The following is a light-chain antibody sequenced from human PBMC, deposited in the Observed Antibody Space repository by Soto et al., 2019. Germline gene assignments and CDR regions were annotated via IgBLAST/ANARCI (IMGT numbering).Light chain of an antibody. CDR1: QSVSSN. Sequence: QPPATLSLSPGERATLSCRASQSVSSNLAWYHQKPGQAPRLLIYGSSTRATGIPARVSGSGSGTEFTLTISSLQSEDFAVYFCQQYNNWPQTFGQGTKVDIK. CDR3: QQYNNWPQT. J-gene: IGKJ1*01. V-gene: IGKV3-15*01. CDR2: GSS.